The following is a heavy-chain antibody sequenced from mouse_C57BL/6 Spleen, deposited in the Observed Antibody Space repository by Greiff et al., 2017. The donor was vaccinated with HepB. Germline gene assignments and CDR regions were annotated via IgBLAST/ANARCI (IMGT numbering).Heavy chain of an antibody. J-gene: IGHJ3*01. D-gene: IGHD2-4*01. Sequence: QVQLQQSGAELVKPGASVKMSCKASGYTFTTYPIEWMKQNHGKSLEWIGNFHPNNDDTKYNEKFKGKATLTVEKYSSTVYLELSRLTSDDSAVYYCARGNDYDAGFADWGQGTLVTVSA. CDR1: GYTFTTYP. V-gene: IGHV1-47*01. CDR2: FHPNNDDT. CDR3: ARGNDYDAGFAD.